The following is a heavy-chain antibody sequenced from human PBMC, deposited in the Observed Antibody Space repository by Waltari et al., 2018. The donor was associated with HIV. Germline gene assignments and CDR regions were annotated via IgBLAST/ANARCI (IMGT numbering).Heavy chain of an antibody. CDR2: SYPGDSDT. Sequence: EVQLVQSGAEVKKPGESLKISCKGSGYSFTSYWIGWVRQMPGKGLEWMGISYPGDSDTRYSPSFQGQVTISADKSISTAYLQWSSLKASDTAMYYCARHEQYYYDSSGYYGWFDPWGQGTLVTVSS. D-gene: IGHD3-22*01. CDR3: ARHEQYYYDSSGYYGWFDP. J-gene: IGHJ5*02. V-gene: IGHV5-51*01. CDR1: GYSFTSYW.